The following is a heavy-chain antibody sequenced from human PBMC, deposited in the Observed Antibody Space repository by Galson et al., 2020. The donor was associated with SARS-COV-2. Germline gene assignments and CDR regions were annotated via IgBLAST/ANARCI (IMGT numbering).Heavy chain of an antibody. V-gene: IGHV4-38-2*02. CDR2: VYPSGTT. D-gene: IGHD3-22*01. CDR1: GYSISTTNY. Sequence: SETLSLTCTVSGYSISTTNYWGWVRQPPGRGLEWIGSVYPSGTTYYNPSLKSRVTISVDTSKNQFSLRLTSVTAADTALYYCARQGVNMIVLVTVPGWFFDLWGRGTLVTVSS. J-gene: IGHJ2*01. CDR3: ARQGVNMIVLVTVPGWFFDL.